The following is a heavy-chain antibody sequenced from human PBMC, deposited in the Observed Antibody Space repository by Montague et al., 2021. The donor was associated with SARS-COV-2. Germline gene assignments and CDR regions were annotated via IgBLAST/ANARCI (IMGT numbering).Heavy chain of an antibody. Sequence: QSGAEVKKPVESLRISCKGSGYYFISYWITWVRQMPGKGLEWMGKIDPCDSSTNYSPSFQGHVTISADKSSSTAYLQWIGLKASDTAMYYCARLLGGYYEYMWGNSREDYFDKWGQGTLVTVSS. CDR2: IDPCDSST. CDR3: ARLLGGYYEYMWGNSREDYFDK. V-gene: IGHV5-10-1*01. CDR1: GYYFISYW. J-gene: IGHJ4*02. D-gene: IGHD3-16*02.